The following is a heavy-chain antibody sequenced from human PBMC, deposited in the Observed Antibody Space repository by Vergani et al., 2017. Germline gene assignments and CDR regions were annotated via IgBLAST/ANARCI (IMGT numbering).Heavy chain of an antibody. CDR2: INPSGGST. J-gene: IGHJ4*02. V-gene: IGHV1-46*01. CDR3: AKGYGGNSAKNAVYFDY. D-gene: IGHD4-23*01. Sequence: QVQLVQSGAEVKKPGASVKVSCKASGYTFTSYYMHWVRQAPGQGLEWMGIINPSGGSTSYAQKFQGRVTMTRDTSTSTGYMELSSLRSEDTAVYYCAKGYGGNSAKNAVYFDYWGQGTLVTVSS. CDR1: GYTFTSYY.